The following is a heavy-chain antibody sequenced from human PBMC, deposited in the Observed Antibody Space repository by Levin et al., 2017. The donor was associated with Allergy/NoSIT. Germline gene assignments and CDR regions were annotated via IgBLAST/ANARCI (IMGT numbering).Heavy chain of an antibody. Sequence: PGESLKISCAASGFTFSSYAMSWVRQAPGKGLEWVSAIGGSGGSTYYADSVKGRFTISRDNSKNTLYLQMNSLRAEDTAVYYCAKVGDGDYYDSSGYYLYYFDYWGQGTLVTVSS. CDR3: AKVGDGDYYDSSGYYLYYFDY. J-gene: IGHJ4*02. CDR1: GFTFSSYA. V-gene: IGHV3-23*01. CDR2: IGGSGGST. D-gene: IGHD3-22*01.